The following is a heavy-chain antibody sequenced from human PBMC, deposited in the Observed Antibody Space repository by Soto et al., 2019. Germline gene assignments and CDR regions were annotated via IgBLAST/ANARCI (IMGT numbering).Heavy chain of an antibody. Sequence: EVQLLESGGGLVQPGGSLRLSCTASGFTFSNYAMSGVRQAPGKGLEWVSVISGSGGSTYYADSVKGRFTISRDNSKNTLYLQRNSLRAEDTAVYYCAKARGSTTPAPGSYWGQGTLVTVSS. CDR1: GFTFSNYA. CDR2: ISGSGGST. J-gene: IGHJ4*02. D-gene: IGHD2-2*01. V-gene: IGHV3-23*01. CDR3: AKARGSTTPAPGSY.